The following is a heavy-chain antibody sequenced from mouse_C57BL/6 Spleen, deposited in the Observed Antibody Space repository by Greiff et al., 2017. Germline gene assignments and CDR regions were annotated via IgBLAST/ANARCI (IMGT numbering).Heavy chain of an antibody. Sequence: QVQLQQPGAELVKPGASVKLSCKASGYTFTEYTIHWVKQRSGQGLEWIGWFYPGSGSIKYNEKFKDKDTLTADKSSSTVYMELSTLTSEDSAVXSYATDEEEGDSYYWYFDVWGTGTTVTVSS. CDR3: ATDEEEGDSYYWYFDV. V-gene: IGHV1-62-2*01. CDR2: FYPGSGSI. CDR1: GYTFTEYT. J-gene: IGHJ1*03. D-gene: IGHD2-12*01.